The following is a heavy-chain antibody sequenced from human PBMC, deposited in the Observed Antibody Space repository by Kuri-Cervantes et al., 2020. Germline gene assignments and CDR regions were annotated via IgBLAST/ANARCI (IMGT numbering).Heavy chain of an antibody. CDR2: IYYSGST. J-gene: IGHJ4*02. CDR1: GGSFSGYY. D-gene: IGHD6-19*01. Sequence: GSLRLSCAVYGGSFSGYYWGWIRQPPGKGLEWIGSIYYSGSTYYNPSLKSRVTISVDTSKNQFSLKLSSVTAADTAVYYCARRGNSGWFQYFDYWGQGTLVTVSS. V-gene: IGHV4-34*01. CDR3: ARRGNSGWFQYFDY.